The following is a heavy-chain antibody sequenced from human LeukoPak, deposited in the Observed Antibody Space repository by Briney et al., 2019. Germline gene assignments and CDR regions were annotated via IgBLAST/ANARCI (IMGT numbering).Heavy chain of an antibody. J-gene: IGHJ4*02. V-gene: IGHV4-4*07. D-gene: IGHD3-22*01. CDR3: ARGRSLYYDISGYDY. Sequence: SETLSLTCTVSGDSINNYYWTWIRQPAGKGLEWLGRIYSSGSMNYNPSLKSRVAISVDKSKNKFSLKLRSVTAAEMAVYYCARGRSLYYDISGYDYWGQGIRVTVSS. CDR2: IYSSGSM. CDR1: GDSINNYY.